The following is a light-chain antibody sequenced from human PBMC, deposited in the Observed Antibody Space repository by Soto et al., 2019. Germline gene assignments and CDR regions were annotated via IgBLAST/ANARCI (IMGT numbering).Light chain of an antibody. V-gene: IGKV3-15*01. J-gene: IGKJ1*01. CDR2: GAS. Sequence: EIVMSQSAATLSLWPSDGGELXVRASQRISNYLAWYQQKPGQAPRLLIFGASNRATGIPARFSGSGSGTEFTLTISSLQSEDFAVYYCQQYNNLPTWTFGQGTKVDNK. CDR1: QRISNY. CDR3: QQYNNLPTWT.